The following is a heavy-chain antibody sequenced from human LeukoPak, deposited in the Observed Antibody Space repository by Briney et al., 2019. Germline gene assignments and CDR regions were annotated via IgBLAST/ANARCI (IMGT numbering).Heavy chain of an antibody. D-gene: IGHD3-3*01. CDR1: GFTFSDYY. V-gene: IGHV3-11*04. CDR3: ACTGKIGVVGPLAY. Sequence: GGSLRLSCAASGFTFSDYYMSWIRQASGKGLEWVSYISSSGSTIYYADSVKGRFTISRDNAKNSLYLQMNSLRADDTATYYCACTGKIGVVGPLAYWGQGTLVTVSS. J-gene: IGHJ4*02. CDR2: ISSSGSTI.